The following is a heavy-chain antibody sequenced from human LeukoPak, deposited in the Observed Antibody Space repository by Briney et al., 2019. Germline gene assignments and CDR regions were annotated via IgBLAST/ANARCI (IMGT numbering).Heavy chain of an antibody. Sequence: GGSLTLSCAASGFIFSNYGMHWVRQAPGKGLEWVSFIWSDGNKQNYADSVKGRFTITRDNSKNTVYLQMNSLRVEDTAVYYCANKDHWGQGTPVTVSS. CDR3: ANKDH. J-gene: IGHJ4*02. CDR1: GFIFSNYG. V-gene: IGHV3-30*02. CDR2: IWSDGNKQ.